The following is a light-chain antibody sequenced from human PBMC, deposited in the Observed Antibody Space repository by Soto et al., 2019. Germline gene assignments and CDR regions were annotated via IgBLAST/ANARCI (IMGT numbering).Light chain of an antibody. J-gene: IGKJ1*01. CDR3: QQYNSYSPWT. CDR1: QSISSW. Sequence: IQLTQSPSFLSASVGDRVTITCRASQSISSWLAWYQQKPGKAPKLLIYDASSLESGVPSRFSGSGSGTEFTLTISSLQPDDFATYYCQQYNSYSPWTFGQGTNV. V-gene: IGKV1-5*01. CDR2: DAS.